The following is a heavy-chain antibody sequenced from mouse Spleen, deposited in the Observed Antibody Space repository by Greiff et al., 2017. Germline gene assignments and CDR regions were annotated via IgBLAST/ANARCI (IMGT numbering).Heavy chain of an antibody. CDR2: ISSGSSTI. Sequence: EVKLVESWGGLVKPGGSLKLSCAASGFTFSDYGMHWVRQAPEKGLEWVAYISSGSSTIYYADTVKGRFTISRDNAKNTLFLQMTSLRSEDTAMYYCARREITTGFAYWGQGTLVTVSA. CDR1: GFTFSDYG. CDR3: ARREITTGFAY. D-gene: IGHD2-4*01. V-gene: IGHV5-17*01. J-gene: IGHJ3*01.